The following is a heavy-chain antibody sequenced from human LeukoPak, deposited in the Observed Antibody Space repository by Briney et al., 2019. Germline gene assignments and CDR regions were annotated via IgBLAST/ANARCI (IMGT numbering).Heavy chain of an antibody. J-gene: IGHJ4*02. Sequence: PGGSLRLSCKVSGFTVSSNYMSWVRQAPGKGLEWVSIIHSVGDTFYADSVKGRFTISRDNSNNMVYLQMNSLTVEDTAVYYCARQGTGLHYWGQGTLVTVSS. D-gene: IGHD1-1*01. CDR1: GFTVSSNY. CDR2: IHSVGDT. CDR3: ARQGTGLHY. V-gene: IGHV3-53*01.